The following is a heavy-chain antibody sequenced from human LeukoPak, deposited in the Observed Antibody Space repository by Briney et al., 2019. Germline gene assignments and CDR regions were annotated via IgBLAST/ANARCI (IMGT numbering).Heavy chain of an antibody. V-gene: IGHV3-15*01. CDR1: GFTFSNAW. J-gene: IGHJ4*02. CDR2: IKRRTDGGTT. CDR3: TTGASTYCSNGVCYTGGNFDY. D-gene: IGHD2-8*01. Sequence: PGGSLRLSCAASGFTFSNAWMSWVRQAPGKGLEWVGRIKRRTDGGTTDYAAPVKGRFTISRDDSKNTMYLQINSLTTEDTAVYYCTTGASTYCSNGVCYTGGNFDYWGQGTLVTVSS.